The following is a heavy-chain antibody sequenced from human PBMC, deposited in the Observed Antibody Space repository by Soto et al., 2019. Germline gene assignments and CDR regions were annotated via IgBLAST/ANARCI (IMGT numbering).Heavy chain of an antibody. CDR2: SSSSGGYI. V-gene: IGHV3-11*06. J-gene: IGHJ3*02. D-gene: IGHD1-1*01. CDR3: ARIQLASYAFDI. Sequence: QVQLVESGGGTVKPGGSLRLSCAATGFTLSDYFMAWVRQSSRQGLEWIASSSSSGGYITYADSVRGRFTISRDNAKSSLYLQMNSLRTDDTAVYYCARIQLASYAFDIWGQGAMVAVSS. CDR1: GFTLSDYF.